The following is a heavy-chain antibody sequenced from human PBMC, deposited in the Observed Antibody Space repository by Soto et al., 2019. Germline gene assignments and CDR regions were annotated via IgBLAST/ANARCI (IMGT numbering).Heavy chain of an antibody. V-gene: IGHV3-13*05. Sequence: XVCLRLSCAACGFTFSSYDMHWVRQATGKGLEWVSAIGTAGDPYYPGSVKGRFTISRENAKNSLYLQMNSLRAGDTAVYYCARGYYYDSSGYSTDWYFDLWGRGTLVTVSS. CDR3: ARGYYYDSSGYSTDWYFDL. CDR2: IGTAGDP. J-gene: IGHJ2*01. CDR1: GFTFSSYD. D-gene: IGHD3-22*01.